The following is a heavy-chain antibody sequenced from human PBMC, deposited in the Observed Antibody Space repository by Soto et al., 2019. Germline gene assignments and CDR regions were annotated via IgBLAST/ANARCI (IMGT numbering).Heavy chain of an antibody. CDR1: GFSLSDSA. D-gene: IGHD6-6*01. CDR3: LLIAARPF. J-gene: IGHJ4*02. V-gene: IGHV3-64D*08. Sequence: GGSLRLSCAASGFSLSDSAVTWVRQAPGKGLEYVSAISINGGSTYYADSVKGRFTISRDNSKNTLYLQMSSLRAEDTAVYYCLLIAARPFWGQGTLVTVSS. CDR2: ISINGGST.